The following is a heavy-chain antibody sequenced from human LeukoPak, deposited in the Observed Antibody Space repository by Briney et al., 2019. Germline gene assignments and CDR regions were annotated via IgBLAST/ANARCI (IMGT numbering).Heavy chain of an antibody. Sequence: GGSLRLSCAASGFTFSSYWMSWVRQAPGKGLEWVANIKQDGSEKYYVDSVKGRFTISRDNAKNSLYLQMNSLRAEDTAVYYCEGIAVAGTSDAFDIWGQGTMVTVSS. V-gene: IGHV3-7*01. D-gene: IGHD6-19*01. J-gene: IGHJ3*02. CDR2: IKQDGSEK. CDR1: GFTFSSYW. CDR3: EGIAVAGTSDAFDI.